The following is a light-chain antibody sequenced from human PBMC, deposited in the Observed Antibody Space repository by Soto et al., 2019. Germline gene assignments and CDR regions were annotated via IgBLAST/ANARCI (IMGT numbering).Light chain of an antibody. CDR2: GAS. V-gene: IGKV3-15*01. CDR3: QQYIDWPPYT. CDR1: QTINRS. J-gene: IGKJ2*01. Sequence: EVVLTQSPATLSVSPGEGATLSCRASQTINRSLAWYQQKPGQAPRLLIYGASTRATGIPRRFSGSGSGTDFTLTISSLQSEDFAVYYCQQYIDWPPYTFGQGTKVEIK.